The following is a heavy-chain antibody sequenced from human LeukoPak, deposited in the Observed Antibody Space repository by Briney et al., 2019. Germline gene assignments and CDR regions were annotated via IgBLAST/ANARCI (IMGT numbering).Heavy chain of an antibody. CDR2: IYSGGST. CDR3: AKGAPLRFLDY. V-gene: IGHV3-53*05. CDR1: GFTVSSNH. Sequence: PGGSLRLSCAASGFTVSSNHMSWVRQAPGKGLEWVSVIYSGGSTYYADSVKGRFTISRDNSKNTLYLQMNSLRAGDTAVYYCAKGAPLRFLDYWGQGTLVTVSS. J-gene: IGHJ4*02. D-gene: IGHD3-3*01.